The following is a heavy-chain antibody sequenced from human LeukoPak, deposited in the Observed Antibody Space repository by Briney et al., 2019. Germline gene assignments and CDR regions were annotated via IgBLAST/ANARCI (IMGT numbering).Heavy chain of an antibody. D-gene: IGHD3-3*02. CDR1: GGSISSSVYY. J-gene: IGHJ4*02. Sequence: SETLSLTCTVSGGSISSSVYYWGWIRQPPGKGLEWIGSISFSGSTFYNPSLESRVTVSRDTSKNQLSLKVNSVTAADTAVYYCARIHGGIWGQGTLVTVSS. CDR2: ISFSGST. CDR3: ARIHGGI. V-gene: IGHV4-39*07.